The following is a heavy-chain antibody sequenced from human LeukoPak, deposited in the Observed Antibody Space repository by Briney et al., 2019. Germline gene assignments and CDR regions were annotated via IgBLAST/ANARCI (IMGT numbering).Heavy chain of an antibody. CDR3: ARGGDSSGYEYYFDY. CDR2: IYTSGST. CDR1: GGSISSYY. Sequence: SETLSLTCIVSGGSISSYYWTWIRQPAGKGPEWIGRIYTSGSTDYNPSLKSRVTMSVDMSTNQFSLKLTSVTAADTAVYYCARGGDSSGYEYYFDYRGQGILVTVSS. J-gene: IGHJ4*02. D-gene: IGHD3-22*01. V-gene: IGHV4-4*07.